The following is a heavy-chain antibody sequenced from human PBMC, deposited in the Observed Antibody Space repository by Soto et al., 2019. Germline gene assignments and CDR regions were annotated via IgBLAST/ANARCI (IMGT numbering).Heavy chain of an antibody. D-gene: IGHD3-9*01. CDR2: ISNVNGNT. V-gene: IGHV1-18*01. CDR3: ARDSVVILTGYYYYGMDV. CDR1: GYTFTHYG. J-gene: IGHJ6*02. Sequence: DSVKIYCKASGYTFTHYGVSWVRQAPGQGLEWLGRISNVNGNTNYAQKLQGRVTMTTDTSTSTAYMELRSLRSDDTAVYYCARDSVVILTGYYYYGMDVWGQGTTVTVSS.